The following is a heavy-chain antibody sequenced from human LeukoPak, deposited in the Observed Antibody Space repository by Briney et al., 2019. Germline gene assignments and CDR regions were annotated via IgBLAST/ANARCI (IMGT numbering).Heavy chain of an antibody. CDR1: GGSISSYY. J-gene: IGHJ6*03. V-gene: IGHV4-59*12. CDR2: IYYSGST. Sequence: SSETLSLTCTVSGGSISSYYWSWIRQPPGKGLERIASIYYSGSTNYNPSLKSRVSMSVDTSKNQFSLKLTSVTAADTAVYYCARVVDTAMISYMEVWGKGTTVTVSS. D-gene: IGHD5-18*01. CDR3: ARVVDTAMISYMEV.